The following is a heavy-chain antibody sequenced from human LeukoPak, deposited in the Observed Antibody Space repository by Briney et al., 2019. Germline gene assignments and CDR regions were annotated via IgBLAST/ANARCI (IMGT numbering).Heavy chain of an antibody. D-gene: IGHD1-26*01. V-gene: IGHV3-48*01. CDR1: GFTFSSYA. J-gene: IGHJ4*02. Sequence: GGSLRLSCAASGFTFSSYAMSWVRQAPGKGLEWVSYISSSSTTITYADSVKGRFTISRDNAKNSLYLQMNSLGVEDTAMYYCARVAVGATIDYWGQGTLVTVSS. CDR2: ISSSSTTI. CDR3: ARVAVGATIDY.